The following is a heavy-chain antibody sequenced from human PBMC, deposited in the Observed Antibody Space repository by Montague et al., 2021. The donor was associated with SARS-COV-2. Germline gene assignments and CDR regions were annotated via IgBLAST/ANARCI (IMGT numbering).Heavy chain of an antibody. J-gene: IGHJ4*02. Sequence: SETLSLTCTVSGDSASSSSHYWGWIRQPPGKGLEWLGIVYYSGYTYYNPSVKGRVTISIDASKNQFSLKLNSLTATDTAIYHCARRRLREDYFDFWGQGTLLTVSS. CDR1: GDSASSSSHY. CDR2: VYYSGYT. D-gene: IGHD4-17*01. V-gene: IGHV4-39*01. CDR3: ARRRLREDYFDF.